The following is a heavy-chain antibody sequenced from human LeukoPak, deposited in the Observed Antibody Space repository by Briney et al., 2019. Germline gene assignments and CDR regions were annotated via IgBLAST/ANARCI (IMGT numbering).Heavy chain of an antibody. CDR1: GYTFTTYG. CDR2: MNPNSGNT. Sequence: ASVKVSCKASGYTFTTYGISWVRQATGQGLEWMGWMNPNSGNTGYAQKFQGRVTMTRNTSISTAYMELSSLRSEDTAVYYCARTTGIPAAMINYYYYYMDVWGKGTTVTISS. CDR3: ARTTGIPAAMINYYYYYMDV. J-gene: IGHJ6*03. V-gene: IGHV1-8*02. D-gene: IGHD2-2*01.